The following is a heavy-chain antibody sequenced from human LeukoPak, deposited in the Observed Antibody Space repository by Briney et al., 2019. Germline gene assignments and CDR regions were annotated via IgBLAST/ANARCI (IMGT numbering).Heavy chain of an antibody. V-gene: IGHV3-15*01. J-gene: IGHJ4*01. D-gene: IGHD3-3*01. CDR1: GFSFTTAW. CDR3: TTGGLEFLPF. CDR2: IKRKSDGGTT. Sequence: XGSLRLSCAASGFSFTTAWMSWVRQAPGKGLEWVGRIKRKSDGGTTDYPPPVKPTFTISRDDSKKMLFLQMSSLKTEDTAVYYCTTGGLEFLPFWGQGTLVTVSS.